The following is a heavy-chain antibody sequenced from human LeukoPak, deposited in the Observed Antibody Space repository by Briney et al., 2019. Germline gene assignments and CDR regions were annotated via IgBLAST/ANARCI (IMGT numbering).Heavy chain of an antibody. V-gene: IGHV3-30*02. J-gene: IGHJ4*02. D-gene: IGHD3-16*01. Sequence: GGSLRLSCATSGFTFSGYGMHWVRQVPDKRLYWVSFIRYDGSKKYYADSVKGRFTVSRDNSKNTLYLQMNSLRIEDTALYFCVKDDYRENGYYFDSWGQGTLVTVSS. CDR1: GFTFSGYG. CDR3: VKDDYRENGYYFDS. CDR2: IRYDGSKK.